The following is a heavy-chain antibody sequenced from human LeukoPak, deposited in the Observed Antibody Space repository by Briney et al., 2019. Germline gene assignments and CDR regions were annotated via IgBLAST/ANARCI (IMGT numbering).Heavy chain of an antibody. J-gene: IGHJ4*02. CDR1: GFTFSSYA. D-gene: IGHD1-14*01. CDR2: ISYDGSNK. Sequence: GGSLRLSCAASGFTFSSYAMHWVRQAPGKGLEWVAVISYDGSNKYYADSVKGRLTTSRDNSKNTLYLQMNSLRAEDTAVYYCARDLPPERNYFDYWGQGTLVTVSS. CDR3: ARDLPPERNYFDY. V-gene: IGHV3-30-3*01.